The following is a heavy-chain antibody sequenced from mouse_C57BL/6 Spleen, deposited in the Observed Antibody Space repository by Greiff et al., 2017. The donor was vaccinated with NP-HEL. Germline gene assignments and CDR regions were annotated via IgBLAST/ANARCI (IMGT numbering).Heavy chain of an antibody. CDR1: GYTFTSYW. V-gene: IGHV1-69*01. CDR2: IDPSDSYT. CDR3: ARGANWAYFDY. J-gene: IGHJ2*01. Sequence: QVQLQQPGAELVMPGASVKLSCKASGYTFTSYWMHWVKQRPGQGLEWIGEIDPSDSYTNYNQKFKGKSTLTVDKSSSTAYMQLSSLTSEDSAVYYCARGANWAYFDYWGQGTTLTVSS. D-gene: IGHD4-1*01.